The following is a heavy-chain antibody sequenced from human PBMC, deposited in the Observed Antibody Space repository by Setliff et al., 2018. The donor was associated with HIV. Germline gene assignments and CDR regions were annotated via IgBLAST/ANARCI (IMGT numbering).Heavy chain of an antibody. CDR3: ARELTGYYIGWYFDL. J-gene: IGHJ2*01. CDR2: ISAYSGNT. D-gene: IGHD3-9*01. V-gene: IGHV1-18*01. CDR1: GYTFTSYG. Sequence: ASVKVSCKASGYTFTSYGISWVRQAPGQGLEWMGWISAYSGNTNYAQKLQGRVTMTTDTSTSTAYMELRSLRSDDTAVYYCARELTGYYIGWYFDLWGRGTLVTVSS.